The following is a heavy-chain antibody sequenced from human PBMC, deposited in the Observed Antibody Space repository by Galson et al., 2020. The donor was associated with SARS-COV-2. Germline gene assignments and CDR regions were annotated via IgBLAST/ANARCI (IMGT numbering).Heavy chain of an antibody. V-gene: IGHV4-39*07. D-gene: IGHD2-15*01. J-gene: IGHJ3*02. Sequence: ASETLSLTCTVSGGSISSSSYYWGWIRQPPGKGLEWIGSIYYSGSTYYNPSLKSRVTISVDTSKNQFSLKLSSVTAADTAVYYCARVGRVAAIRGHDAFDIWGQGTMVTVSS. CDR1: GGSISSSSYY. CDR3: ARVGRVAAIRGHDAFDI. CDR2: IYYSGST.